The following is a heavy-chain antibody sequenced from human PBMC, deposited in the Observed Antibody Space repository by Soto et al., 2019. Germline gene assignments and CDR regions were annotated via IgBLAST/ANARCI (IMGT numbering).Heavy chain of an antibody. Sequence: LETLSLTCTVSGGSISSSRCHWGWIRQPPGKGLEWIAGIKYSGSTFYNPSLKSRVTISVDTSKNQFSLKLTSVTAVDTAVYYCARDKITGLFDYWGQGTLVTVSS. V-gene: IGHV4-39*07. CDR3: ARDKITGLFDY. D-gene: IGHD2-8*02. J-gene: IGHJ4*02. CDR1: GGSISSSRCH. CDR2: IKYSGST.